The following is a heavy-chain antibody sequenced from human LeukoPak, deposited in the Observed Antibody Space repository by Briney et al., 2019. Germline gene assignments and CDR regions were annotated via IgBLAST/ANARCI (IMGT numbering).Heavy chain of an antibody. CDR1: GGSISSYY. CDR3: ARYSGEGGSGYPHEYYFDY. V-gene: IGHV4-59*01. Sequence: RPSETLSLTCTVSGGSISSYYWSWIRQPPGKGLEWIGYIYYSGSTNYNPSLKSRVTISVDTSKNQFSLKLSSVTAADTAVYYCARYSGEGGSGYPHEYYFDYWGRGTLVTVSS. J-gene: IGHJ4*02. CDR2: IYYSGST. D-gene: IGHD3-22*01.